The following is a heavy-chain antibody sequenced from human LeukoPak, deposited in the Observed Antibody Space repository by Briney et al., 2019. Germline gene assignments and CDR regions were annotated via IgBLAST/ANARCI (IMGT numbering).Heavy chain of an antibody. V-gene: IGHV4-30-4*01. CDR2: IYYSGST. CDR1: GGSISSGDYY. D-gene: IGHD2-2*01. CDR3: ARDCSSSRRSSYYYYGMDV. J-gene: IGHJ6*02. Sequence: SETLSLTCTVSGGSISSGDYYWSWIRQPPGKGLEWIGYIYYSGSTYYNPSLKSRVTISVDTSKNQFSLKLSSVTAADTAVYYCARDCSSSRRSSYYYYGMDVWGQGPTVTVSS.